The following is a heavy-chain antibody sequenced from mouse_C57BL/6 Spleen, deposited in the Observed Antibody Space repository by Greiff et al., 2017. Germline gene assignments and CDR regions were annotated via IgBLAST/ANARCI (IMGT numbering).Heavy chain of an antibody. CDR2: INPNNGGT. J-gene: IGHJ1*03. Sequence: EVQLQQSGPELVKPGASVKIPCKASGYTFTDYNMDWVKQSHGKSLEWIGDINPNNGGTIYNQKFKGKATLTVDKSSSTAYMELRSLTSEDTAVYYCASGGGSSFWYFDVWGTGTTVTVSS. V-gene: IGHV1-18*01. CDR3: ASGGGSSFWYFDV. CDR1: GYTFTDYN. D-gene: IGHD1-1*01.